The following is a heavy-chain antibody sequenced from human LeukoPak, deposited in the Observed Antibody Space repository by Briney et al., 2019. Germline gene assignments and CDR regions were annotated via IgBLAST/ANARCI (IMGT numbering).Heavy chain of an antibody. CDR3: ASQGEYYDYVWGSYRHLQIDY. CDR2: ISSSGSTI. CDR1: GFTFSDYY. D-gene: IGHD3-16*02. V-gene: IGHV3-11*01. Sequence: PGGSLRLSCAASGFTFSDYYMSWIRQAPGKGLEWVSYISSSGSTIYYADSVKGRFTISRDNAKNSLYLQMNSLRAEDTAVYYCASQGEYYDYVWGSYRHLQIDYWGQGTLVTVSS. J-gene: IGHJ4*02.